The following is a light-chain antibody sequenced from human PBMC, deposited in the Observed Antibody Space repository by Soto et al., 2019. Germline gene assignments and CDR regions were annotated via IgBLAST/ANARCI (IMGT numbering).Light chain of an antibody. CDR3: SSFVGAPVI. CDR2: EAT. Sequence: QSVLTQPASASGSPGQSVTISCNGTTADVGSSKFVSWYQQHPGKAPKLILYEATKRPAGVSNRFSGSKSGDTASLTVSGLQAEDEADYYCSSFVGAPVIFGGGTKLTVL. J-gene: IGLJ2*01. V-gene: IGLV2-14*02. CDR1: TADVGSSKF.